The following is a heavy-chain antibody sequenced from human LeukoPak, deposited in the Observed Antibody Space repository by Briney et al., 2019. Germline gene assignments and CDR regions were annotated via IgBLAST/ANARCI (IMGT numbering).Heavy chain of an antibody. CDR2: IYYRGNT. J-gene: IGHJ4*02. Sequence: SETLSLTCTVSGGSISNYYWSWIRQPPGKGLEWIGYIYYRGNTNYNPSLKSRVIISIDTSKNQFSLKLSSVTAADTAVYFCARDSPPQYASSSAGFDYWGPGTLVTVSS. D-gene: IGHD6-6*01. CDR1: GGSISNYY. V-gene: IGHV4-59*01. CDR3: ARDSPPQYASSSAGFDY.